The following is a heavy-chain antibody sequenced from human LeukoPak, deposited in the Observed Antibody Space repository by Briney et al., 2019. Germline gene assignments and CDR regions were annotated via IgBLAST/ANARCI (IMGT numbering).Heavy chain of an antibody. CDR1: GYTFISYG. CDR3: ARGASGWYYSVDY. J-gene: IGHJ4*02. V-gene: IGHV1-18*01. CDR2: ISGYNGDT. Sequence: ASVKVSCKASGYTFISYGISWVRQAPGQGLEWMGYISGYNGDTHYAQKLQGRVTMTTDTSTSIAYMELRSLRSDDTAVYYCARGASGWYYSVDYWGQGTLVTVSS. D-gene: IGHD6-19*01.